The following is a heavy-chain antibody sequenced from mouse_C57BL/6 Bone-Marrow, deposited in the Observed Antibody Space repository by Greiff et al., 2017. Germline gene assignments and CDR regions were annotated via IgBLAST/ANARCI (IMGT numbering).Heavy chain of an antibody. CDR1: GFTFSSYA. V-gene: IGHV5-4*01. Sequence: VQLKESGGGLVKPGGSLKLSCAASGFTFSSYAMSWVRQTPEKRLEWVATISDGGSYTYYPDNVKGRFTISRDNAKNNLYLQMSHLKSEDTAMYYCARDDYAMDYGGQGTSVTVSS. CDR3: ARDDYAMDY. CDR2: ISDGGSYT. J-gene: IGHJ4*01.